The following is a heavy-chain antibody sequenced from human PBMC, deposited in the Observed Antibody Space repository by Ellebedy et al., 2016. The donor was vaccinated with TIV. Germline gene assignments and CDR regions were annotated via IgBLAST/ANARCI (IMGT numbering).Heavy chain of an antibody. CDR3: ARDGNSVGGTYWYFDL. CDR2: ISSGITTT. J-gene: IGHJ2*01. D-gene: IGHD1-26*01. CDR1: GFTFSSYS. V-gene: IGHV3-48*02. Sequence: GESLKISCAATGFTFSSYSMNWVRQAPGKGLEWVSYISSGITTTYYADSVKGRFTISRDNAKNSLYLQMNSLRDEDTAVYYCARDGNSVGGTYWYFDLWGRGTLVTVSA.